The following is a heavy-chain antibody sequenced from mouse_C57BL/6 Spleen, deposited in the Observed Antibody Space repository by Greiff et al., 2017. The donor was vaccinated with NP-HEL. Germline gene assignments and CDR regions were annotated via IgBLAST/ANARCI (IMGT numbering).Heavy chain of an antibody. CDR2: ILPGSGST. J-gene: IGHJ4*01. Sequence: VQLVESGAELMKPGASVKLSCKATGYTFTGYWIEWVKQRPGHGLEWIGEILPGSGSTNYNEKVKGKATFTADTSSNTAYMQLSSLTTKDSAIYYCARTGQLRLRYAMDYWGQGTSVAVSS. D-gene: IGHD3-2*02. V-gene: IGHV1-9*01. CDR1: GYTFTGYW. CDR3: ARTGQLRLRYAMDY.